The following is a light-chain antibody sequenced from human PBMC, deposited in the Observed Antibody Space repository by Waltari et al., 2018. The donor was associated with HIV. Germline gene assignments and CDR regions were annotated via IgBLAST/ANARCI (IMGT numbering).Light chain of an antibody. V-gene: IGKV3-15*01. CDR3: QQYNKWPRGT. Sequence: VMTQSPATLSASPGQRATLSCRASQSVSSYLAWYQQKPGQAPRILIYGASTMATGIPARFSGSGSGTEFTLTISSLQSEDFTVYYCQQYNKWPRGTFGGGTKVEVK. J-gene: IGKJ4*01. CDR1: QSVSSY. CDR2: GAS.